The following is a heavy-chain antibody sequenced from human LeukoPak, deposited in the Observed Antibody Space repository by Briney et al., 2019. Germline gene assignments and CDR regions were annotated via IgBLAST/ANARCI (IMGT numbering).Heavy chain of an antibody. Sequence: ASVKVSCKASGGTFSSYTISWVRQAPGQGLEWMGGIIPIFGTANYAQKFQGRVTITADKSTSTAYMELSSLRSEDTAVYYCAREGDYYDSSGYTFYQYMDVWGKGTTVTVSS. V-gene: IGHV1-69*06. J-gene: IGHJ6*03. CDR2: IIPIFGTA. CDR1: GGTFSSYT. CDR3: AREGDYYDSSGYTFYQYMDV. D-gene: IGHD3-22*01.